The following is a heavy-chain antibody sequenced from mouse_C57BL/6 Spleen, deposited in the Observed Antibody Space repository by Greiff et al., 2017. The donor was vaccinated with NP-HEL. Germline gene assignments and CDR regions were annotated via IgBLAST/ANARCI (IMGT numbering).Heavy chain of an antibody. Sequence: EVKLMESGGGLVKPGGSLKLSCAASGFTFSSYAMSRVRQTPEKRLEWVATISRDNAKNNLYLQMSHLKSEDTAMYYCAREVGRCYAMDYWGQGTSVTVSS. CDR1: GFTFSSYA. CDR3: AREVGRCYAMDY. V-gene: IGHV5-4*01. D-gene: IGHD4-1*01. J-gene: IGHJ4*01.